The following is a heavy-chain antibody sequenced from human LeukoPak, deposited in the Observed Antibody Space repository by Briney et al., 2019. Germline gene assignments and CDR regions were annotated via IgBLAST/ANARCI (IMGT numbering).Heavy chain of an antibody. D-gene: IGHD6-13*01. Sequence: PSETLSLTCSVSGYSISSDYYWGWIRQPPGKGLEWIGSIYYSGSTYYNPSLKSRVTISVDTSKNQFSLKLSSVTAADTAVYYCATVPGIAAANDSFDYWGQGTLVTVSS. CDR1: GYSISSDYY. J-gene: IGHJ4*02. V-gene: IGHV4-38-2*02. CDR2: IYYSGST. CDR3: ATVPGIAAANDSFDY.